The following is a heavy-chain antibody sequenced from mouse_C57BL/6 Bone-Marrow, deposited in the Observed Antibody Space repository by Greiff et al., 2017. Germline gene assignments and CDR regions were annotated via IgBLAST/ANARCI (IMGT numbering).Heavy chain of an antibody. CDR3: ARRGYYPLYFDY. CDR1: GYSFTGYF. J-gene: IGHJ2*01. V-gene: IGHV1-20*01. D-gene: IGHD2-3*01. Sequence: VQLQQSGPELVKPGDSVKISCKASGYSFTGYFMNWVMQSHGKSLEWIGRINPYNGDTFYNQKFKGKATLTVDKSSSTAHMELRSLTSEDSAVYYCARRGYYPLYFDYWGQGTTLTVSS. CDR2: INPYNGDT.